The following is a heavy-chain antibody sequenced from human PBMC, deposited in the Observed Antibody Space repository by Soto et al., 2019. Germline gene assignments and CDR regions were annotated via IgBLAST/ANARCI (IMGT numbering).Heavy chain of an antibody. V-gene: IGHV3-30-3*01. Sequence: PGGSLRLSCAASGFTFSSYAMHWVRQDPGKGLEWVAVISYDGSNKYYADSVKGRFTISRDNSKNTLYLQMNSLRAEDTAVYYCARGDLDACDTWGHGTLVPV. CDR1: GFTFSSYA. CDR2: ISYDGSNK. J-gene: IGHJ3*02. CDR3: ARGDLDACDT.